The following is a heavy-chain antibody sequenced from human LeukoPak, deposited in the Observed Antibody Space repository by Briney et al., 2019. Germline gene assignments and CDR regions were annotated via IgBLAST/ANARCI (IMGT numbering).Heavy chain of an antibody. J-gene: IGHJ6*03. Sequence: SVTVSFTASAGTFSSYAISWVRQAPGQGLEWMGGIIPIFGTANYAQKFQGRVTITADESTSTAYMELSSLRSEDTAVYYCARGPYSSSSYYYYYYMDVWGKGTTVTVSS. V-gene: IGHV1-69*13. CDR1: AGTFSSYA. D-gene: IGHD6-6*01. CDR3: ARGPYSSSSYYYYYYMDV. CDR2: IIPIFGTA.